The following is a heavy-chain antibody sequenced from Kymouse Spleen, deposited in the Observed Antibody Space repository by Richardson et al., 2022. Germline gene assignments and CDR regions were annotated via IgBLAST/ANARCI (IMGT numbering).Heavy chain of an antibody. V-gene: IGHV1-18*01. CDR2: ISAYNGNT. D-gene: IGHD3-9*01. Sequence: QVQLVQSGAEVKKPGASVKVSCKASGYTFTSYGISWVRQAPGQGLEWMGWISAYNGNTNYAQKLQGRVTMTTDTSTSTAYMELRSLRSDDTAVYYCAEGTYVLRYFDWSYFDYWGQGTLVTVSS. J-gene: IGHJ4*02. CDR1: GYTFTSYG. CDR3: AEGTYVLRYFDWSYFDY.